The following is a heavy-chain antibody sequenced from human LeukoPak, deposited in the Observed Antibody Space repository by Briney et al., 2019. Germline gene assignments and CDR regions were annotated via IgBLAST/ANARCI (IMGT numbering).Heavy chain of an antibody. V-gene: IGHV4-4*07. Sequence: SETLSLTCNVSGGSISSYHWSWIRQPAGKGLEWIGRVYTSGSTNYNPCLNSRVTMSVDTSKEELSLKLSSVTAADTAVYYCARDGLYSYGYSYFDYWGQGTLVTVSS. D-gene: IGHD5-18*01. CDR2: VYTSGST. CDR3: ARDGLYSYGYSYFDY. J-gene: IGHJ4*02. CDR1: GGSISSYH.